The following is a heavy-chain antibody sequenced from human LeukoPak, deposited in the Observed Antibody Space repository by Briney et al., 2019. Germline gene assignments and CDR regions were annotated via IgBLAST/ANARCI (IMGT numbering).Heavy chain of an antibody. CDR2: VYYSGSS. CDR1: GDSITSNSFY. J-gene: IGHJ4*02. D-gene: IGHD4-17*01. CDR3: ARDAESDTGDFLYFDY. Sequence: SETLSLTCTVSGDSITSNSFYWGWIRQPPGKGLEWIGSVYYSGSSYSNPSLKSRVTISVDTPKNQFPLKVTFVTAADTAVYYCARDAESDTGDFLYFDYWGQGTLVTVSS. V-gene: IGHV4-39*06.